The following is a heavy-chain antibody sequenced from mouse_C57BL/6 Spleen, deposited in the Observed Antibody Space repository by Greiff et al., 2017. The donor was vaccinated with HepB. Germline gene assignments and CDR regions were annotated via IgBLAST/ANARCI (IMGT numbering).Heavy chain of an antibody. CDR2: IDPNSGGT. Sequence: VQLQESGAELVKPGASVKLSCKASGYTFTSYWMHWVKQRPGRGLEWIGRIDPNSGGTKYNEKFKSKATLTVDKPSSTAYMQLSSLTSEDSAVYYCASPITTVTHYAMDYWGQGTSVTVSS. D-gene: IGHD1-1*01. CDR1: GYTFTSYW. CDR3: ASPITTVTHYAMDY. J-gene: IGHJ4*01. V-gene: IGHV1-72*01.